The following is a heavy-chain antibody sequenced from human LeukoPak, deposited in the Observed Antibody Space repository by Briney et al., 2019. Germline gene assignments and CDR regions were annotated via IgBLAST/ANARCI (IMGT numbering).Heavy chain of an antibody. V-gene: IGHV3-7*04. J-gene: IGHJ4*02. CDR3: ARGTIAAACYYYFDY. Sequence: GGSLRLSCAASGFPFSSYWMAWVRQAPGKELEWVATITLDRSDSYYVDSVKGRFTVSRDNAKNSLYLQMNSLRAEDTAVYYCARGTIAAACYYYFDYWGQGTQVTVSS. D-gene: IGHD6-13*01. CDR1: GFPFSSYW. CDR2: ITLDRSDS.